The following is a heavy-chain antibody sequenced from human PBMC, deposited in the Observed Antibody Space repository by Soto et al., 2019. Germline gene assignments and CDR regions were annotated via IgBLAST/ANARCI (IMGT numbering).Heavy chain of an antibody. CDR3: AKGRHASSNNELDY. CDR2: IRGSGDRT. J-gene: IGHJ4*02. CDR1: GFTFSSYA. V-gene: IGHV3-23*01. Sequence: GGSLRLSCAASGFTFSSYAMSWVRQAPGKGLEWVSGIRGSGDRTYYADSVKGRFTISRDNSKSTVFVQMNSLRAEDTAVYYCAKGRHASSNNELDYWGQGTLVTVSS. D-gene: IGHD4-4*01.